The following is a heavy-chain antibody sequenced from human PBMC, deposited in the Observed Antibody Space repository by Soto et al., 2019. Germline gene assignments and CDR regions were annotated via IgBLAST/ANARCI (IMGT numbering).Heavy chain of an antibody. J-gene: IGHJ6*03. V-gene: IGHV1-8*01. CDR2: MNPNSGNT. Sequence: ASVKVSCKASGYTFTSYDINWVRQATGQGLEWMGWMNPNSGNTGYAQKFQGRVTMTRNTSISTAYMELSSLRSEDTAVYYCARAPRPPVKNWGGYYYYMDVWGKGTTVTVSS. D-gene: IGHD7-27*01. CDR1: GYTFTSYD. CDR3: ARAPRPPVKNWGGYYYYMDV.